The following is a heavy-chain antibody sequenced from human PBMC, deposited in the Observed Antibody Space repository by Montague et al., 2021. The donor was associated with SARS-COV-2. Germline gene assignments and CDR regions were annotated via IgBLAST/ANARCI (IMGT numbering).Heavy chain of an antibody. CDR2: IYYSGSS. J-gene: IGHJ4*02. Sequence: SETLSLTCTVSGGSISSSSYYWGWIRPPPGKGLEWIGSIYYSGSSXYYLSLKSPVTISVDTSKNQFSLKLSSVTAADTAVYYCARGWFSPMVVVVFSCAFDYWGQGTLVTVSS. CDR1: GGSISSSSYY. D-gene: IGHD3-22*01. CDR3: ARGWFSPMVVVVFSCAFDY. V-gene: IGHV4-39*07.